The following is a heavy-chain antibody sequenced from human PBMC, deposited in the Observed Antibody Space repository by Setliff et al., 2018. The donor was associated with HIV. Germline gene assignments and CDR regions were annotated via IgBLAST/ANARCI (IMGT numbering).Heavy chain of an antibody. CDR1: GGSINGSNW. J-gene: IGHJ6*03. Sequence: ETLSLTCAVSGGSINGSNWWSWVRQPPGKGLEWIGEIYHSGSTNYNPSLKSRVTISVDKSNNQFSLKMNYVTAADAAVYYCATVTMVRLIGVYHMDVWGKGTPVTVSS. CDR3: ATVTMVRLIGVYHMDV. D-gene: IGHD3-10*01. V-gene: IGHV4-4*02. CDR2: IYHSGST.